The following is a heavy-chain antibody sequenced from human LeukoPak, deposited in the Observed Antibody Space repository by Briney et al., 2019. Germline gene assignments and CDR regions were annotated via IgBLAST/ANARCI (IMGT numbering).Heavy chain of an antibody. CDR1: GFTFNMYG. J-gene: IGHJ4*02. V-gene: IGHV3-30*18. CDR3: AKAAYCTSTSCHFSGYAQRPLDS. CDR2: ISNDGSTE. D-gene: IGHD2-2*01. Sequence: PGRSLRLSCAASGFTFNMYGMQWVRQAPGKGLEWVAGISNDGSTEDYADSVKGRFTISRDSSKKSMFLQMNSLRAKGTAVYYCAKAAYCTSTSCHFSGYAQRPLDSWGQGTLVTVSS.